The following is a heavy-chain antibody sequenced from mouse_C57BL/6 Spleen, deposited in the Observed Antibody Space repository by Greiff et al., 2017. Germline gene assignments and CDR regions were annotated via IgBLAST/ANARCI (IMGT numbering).Heavy chain of an antibody. Sequence: QVQLQQPGAELVRPGTSVKLSCKASGYTFTSYWMHWVKQRPGQGLEWIGVIDPSDSYTNYNQKFKGKATLTVDTSSSTAYMQLSSLTSEDSAVYYCAREGNYEDYAMDYWGQGTSVTVSS. J-gene: IGHJ4*01. D-gene: IGHD2-1*01. CDR1: GYTFTSYW. CDR3: AREGNYEDYAMDY. CDR2: IDPSDSYT. V-gene: IGHV1-59*01.